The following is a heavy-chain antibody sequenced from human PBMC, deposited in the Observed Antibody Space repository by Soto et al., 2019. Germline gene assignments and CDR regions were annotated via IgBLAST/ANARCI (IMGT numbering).Heavy chain of an antibody. CDR2: ISYEGSNK. V-gene: IGHV3-30-3*01. D-gene: IGHD4-4*01. J-gene: IGHJ4*02. CDR3: ARVLGGMATVPFDY. Sequence: QVQLVESGGGVVQPGRSLRLYCAASGFTFSSYAMHWLRQAPGTGLEWVAVISYEGSNKYYANSVKGRFTISRDNSKNTLYLQMNSLRTEDTVVYYCARVLGGMATVPFDYWGQGALVTVSS. CDR1: GFTFSSYA.